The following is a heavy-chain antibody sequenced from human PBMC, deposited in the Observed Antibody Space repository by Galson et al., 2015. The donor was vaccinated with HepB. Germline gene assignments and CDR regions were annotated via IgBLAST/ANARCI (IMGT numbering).Heavy chain of an antibody. D-gene: IGHD6-13*01. CDR2: ISSSSTI. CDR3: ARDVAAAGGYYFDY. V-gene: IGHV3-48*04. J-gene: IGHJ4*02. Sequence: SLRLSCAASGFTFSSYSMNWVRQAPGKGLEWVSYISSSSTIYYADSVKGRFTISRDNAKNSLYLQMNSLRAEDTAVYYCARDVAAAGGYYFDYWGQGTLVTVSS. CDR1: GFTFSSYS.